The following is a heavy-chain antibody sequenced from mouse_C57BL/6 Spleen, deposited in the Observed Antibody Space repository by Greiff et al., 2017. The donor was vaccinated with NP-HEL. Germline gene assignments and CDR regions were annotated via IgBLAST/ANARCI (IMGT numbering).Heavy chain of an antibody. CDR3: ARYYYSNLGFDY. CDR1: GFSLTSYG. CDR2: IWSGGST. V-gene: IGHV2-2*01. D-gene: IGHD2-5*01. Sequence: QVQLQQSGPGLVQPSQCLSITCTVSGFSLTSYGVHWVRQSPGKGLEWLGVIWSGGSTDYNAAFISRLSISKDNSKSQVFFKMNSLQADDTAIYYCARYYYSNLGFDYWGQGTTLTVSS. J-gene: IGHJ2*01.